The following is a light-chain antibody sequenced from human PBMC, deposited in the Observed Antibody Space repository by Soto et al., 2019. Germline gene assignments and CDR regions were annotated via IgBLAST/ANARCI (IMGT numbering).Light chain of an antibody. J-gene: IGLJ1*01. V-gene: IGLV2-18*02. CDR3: NSYTGSRTYV. Sequence: QSALTQPPSVSGSPGQSVAISCTGTSSDVGSYNRVSWYQQPPGAAPKLMIYEVSNRPSGVPDRFSGSKSGNTASLTISGLQAEDEADYSCNSYTGSRTYVFGTGTKVTFL. CDR2: EVS. CDR1: SSDVGSYNR.